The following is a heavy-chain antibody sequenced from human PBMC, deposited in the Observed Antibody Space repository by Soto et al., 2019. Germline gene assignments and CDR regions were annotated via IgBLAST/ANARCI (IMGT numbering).Heavy chain of an antibody. Sequence: GGSLRLSCAASGFTFSTYSMNWVRQAPGKGLEWVSYISSGSSTIYYADSVKGRFTISRDNAKNSLYLQMDSLRAEDTAVYYAPRSACMDVWGTGTTVTVSS. CDR3: PRSACMDV. J-gene: IGHJ6*03. CDR1: GFTFSTYS. D-gene: IGHD3-3*01. CDR2: ISSGSSTI. V-gene: IGHV3-48*01.